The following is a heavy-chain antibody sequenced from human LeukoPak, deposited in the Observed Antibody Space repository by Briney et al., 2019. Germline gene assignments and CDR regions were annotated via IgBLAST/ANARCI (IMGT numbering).Heavy chain of an antibody. V-gene: IGHV3-23*01. CDR2: ISGSGGST. D-gene: IGHD3-22*01. CDR1: GFTVSSNY. Sequence: GGSLRLSCAASGFTVSSNYMSWDRQAPGKGLEWVSAISGSGGSTYYADSVKGRFTISRDNSKNTLYLQMNSLRAEDTAVYYCAKVKMGYYDSSGPFDPWGQGTLVTVSS. CDR3: AKVKMGYYDSSGPFDP. J-gene: IGHJ5*02.